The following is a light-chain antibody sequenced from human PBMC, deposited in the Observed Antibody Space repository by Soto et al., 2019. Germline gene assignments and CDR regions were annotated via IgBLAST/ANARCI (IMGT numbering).Light chain of an antibody. CDR3: SSFEGTFFV. Sequence: QSALTQPPSASGSPGQSVTISCTGTSSDVGGYNYVSWYQQHPGKVPKVLISEVNKRPSGVPDRFSGSKSGNTASLTVSGLQADDEADYYCSSFEGTFFVFGTGTKVTXL. J-gene: IGLJ1*01. CDR1: SSDVGGYNY. CDR2: EVN. V-gene: IGLV2-8*01.